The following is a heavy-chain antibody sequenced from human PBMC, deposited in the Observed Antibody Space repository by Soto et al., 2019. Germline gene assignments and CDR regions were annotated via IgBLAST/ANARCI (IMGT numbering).Heavy chain of an antibody. D-gene: IGHD2-21*02. V-gene: IGHV4-59*12. Sequence: PSETLSLTCTFSGGSMGGYYWSWMRQPPGERLEWIGHFYYSGGANYNPSLRSRVTISGVMSKNQISLSLRSMTAADTAFYYCARMPVGTSGNHGWFDAWGQGALVTVSS. CDR1: GGSMGGYY. CDR2: FYYSGGA. CDR3: ARMPVGTSGNHGWFDA. J-gene: IGHJ5*02.